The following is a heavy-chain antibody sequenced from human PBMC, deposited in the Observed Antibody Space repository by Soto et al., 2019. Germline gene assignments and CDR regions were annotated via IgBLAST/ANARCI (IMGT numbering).Heavy chain of an antibody. J-gene: IGHJ3*01. CDR3: AHRRDIYDRSGYYYVDAFDV. CDR1: GFSLTTTGVG. CDR2: IYWNDDK. D-gene: IGHD3-22*01. Sequence: QITLKESGPTLVKPTQTLTLTCTLSGFSLTTTGVGVGWIRQSPGKALEWLTMIYWNDDKRFNPSLESRLTVTKDTSKNQVVLTMTNMDPVDTATYFCAHRRDIYDRSGYYYVDAFDVWGQGTMITVSS. V-gene: IGHV2-5*01.